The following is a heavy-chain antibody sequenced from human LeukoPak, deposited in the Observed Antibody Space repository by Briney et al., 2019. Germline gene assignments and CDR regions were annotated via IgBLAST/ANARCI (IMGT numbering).Heavy chain of an antibody. D-gene: IGHD3-16*02. J-gene: IGHJ4*02. V-gene: IGHV3-7*01. CDR1: GFTFSSYW. Sequence: AGGSLRLSCAASGFTFSSYWMSWVRQAPGKGLEWVAYIKQDVTEKYYVDSVKGRFSISRDNAKNSLYLQMNSLRAEDTAVYYCARHRTASDYWGQGTLVTVSS. CDR3: ARHRTASDY. CDR2: IKQDVTEK.